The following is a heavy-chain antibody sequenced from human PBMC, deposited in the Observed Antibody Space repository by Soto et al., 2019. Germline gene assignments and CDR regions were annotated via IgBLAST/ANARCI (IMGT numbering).Heavy chain of an antibody. CDR2: INHSGST. CDR1: GGSFSGYY. CDR3: ARGRGVPAEDGYNGQNPNFDY. Sequence: PSETLSLTCAVYGGSFSGYYWSWIRQPPGKGLEWIGEINHSGSTNYNPSLKSRVTISVDTSKNQFSLKLSSVTAADTAVYYCARGRGVPAEDGYNGQNPNFDYWGQGTLVTVSS. V-gene: IGHV4-34*01. D-gene: IGHD2-2*01. J-gene: IGHJ4*02.